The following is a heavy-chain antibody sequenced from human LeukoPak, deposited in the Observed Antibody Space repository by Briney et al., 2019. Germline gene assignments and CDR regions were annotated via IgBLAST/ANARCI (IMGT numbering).Heavy chain of an antibody. V-gene: IGHV3-66*01. Sequence: GGSLRLSCAASGFTVSSNYMSWVRQAPGKGLEWVSVIYSGGSTYYADSVKGRFTISRDNSKNTLYLQMNSLRAADTAVYYCARGIAVAAPLYVWGQGTTVTVSS. D-gene: IGHD6-19*01. J-gene: IGHJ6*02. CDR2: IYSGGST. CDR3: ARGIAVAAPLYV. CDR1: GFTVSSNY.